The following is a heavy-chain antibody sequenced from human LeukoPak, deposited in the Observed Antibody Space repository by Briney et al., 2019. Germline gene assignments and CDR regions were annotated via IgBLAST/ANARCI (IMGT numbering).Heavy chain of an antibody. V-gene: IGHV4-61*02. J-gene: IGHJ6*03. D-gene: IGHD2-2*01. Sequence: SQTLSLTCTVSGASISSASYYWSWIQPPAWKGLEWIERIYTSGSTNYTPSLKSRVTISVDTSNNQFSLKLSSVTAADTAVYYCAREYVVVPAAMSYYYYYMDVWGKGTTVTVSS. CDR1: GASISSASYY. CDR2: IYTSGST. CDR3: AREYVVVPAAMSYYYYYMDV.